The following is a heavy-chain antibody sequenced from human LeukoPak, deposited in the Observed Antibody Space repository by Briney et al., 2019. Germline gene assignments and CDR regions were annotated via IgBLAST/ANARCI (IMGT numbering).Heavy chain of an antibody. J-gene: IGHJ4*02. D-gene: IGHD2-2*01. CDR1: GLTFAGYD. V-gene: IGHV3-23*01. Sequence: GGSLRLSCAASGLTFAGYDMSWVRQAPGKGLEWVSTISASGDNTYYAGSVKGQFTISRDNSKNTLYLQMDSLRAEDTAVYYCAKRFCSATRCFHFDYWGQGTLVTVSS. CDR2: ISASGDNT. CDR3: AKRFCSATRCFHFDY.